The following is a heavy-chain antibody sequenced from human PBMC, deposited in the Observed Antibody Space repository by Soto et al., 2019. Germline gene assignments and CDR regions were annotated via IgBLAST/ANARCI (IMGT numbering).Heavy chain of an antibody. CDR3: ARDSGYSYGRYYFDY. V-gene: IGHV4-59*01. CDR2: IYYSGST. CDR1: GGSISSYY. D-gene: IGHD5-18*01. J-gene: IGHJ4*02. Sequence: SETLSLTCTVSGGSISSYYWSWIRQPPGKGLEWIGYIYYSGSTNYNPSLKSRVTISVDTSKNQFSLKLSSVTAADTAVYYCARDSGYSYGRYYFDYWGQGTLVTVSS.